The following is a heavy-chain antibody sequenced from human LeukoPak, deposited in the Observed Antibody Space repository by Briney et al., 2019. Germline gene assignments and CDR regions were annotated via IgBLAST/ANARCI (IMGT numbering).Heavy chain of an antibody. V-gene: IGHV1-18*01. CDR2: ISTYNGDT. CDR3: ARGLIQVVADAWAFDY. D-gene: IGHD2-15*01. J-gene: IGHJ4*02. CDR1: GYTFTSYG. Sequence: ASVKVSCKASGYTFTSYGISWVRQAPGQGLEWMGWISTYNGDTNYPQKVQDRVTMTTDTSTSTAYMELRSLRSDDTAVYYCARGLIQVVADAWAFDYWGQGTLVTVSS.